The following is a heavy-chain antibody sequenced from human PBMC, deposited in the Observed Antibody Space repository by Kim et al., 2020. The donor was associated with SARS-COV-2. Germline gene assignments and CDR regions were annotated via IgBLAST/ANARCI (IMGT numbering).Heavy chain of an antibody. J-gene: IGHJ4*02. D-gene: IGHD5-18*01. CDR1: GFTFSSFV. CDR2: IWFDASNE. V-gene: IGHV3-33*01. Sequence: GGSLRLSCAASGFTFSSFVMTWVRRAPGKGLEWVALIWFDASNEYYADSVKGRFSISRDNSKNTLYLQMNSLRAEDTAVYYCARVFAYSIDYWGQGTLVTVSS. CDR3: ARVFAYSIDY.